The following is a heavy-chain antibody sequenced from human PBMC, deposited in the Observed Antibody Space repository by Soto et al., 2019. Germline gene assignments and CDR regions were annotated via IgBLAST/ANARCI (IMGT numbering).Heavy chain of an antibody. CDR1: GGSISSYY. CDR3: ARDGAAGTDY. CDR2: IYYSGST. V-gene: IGHV4-59*01. J-gene: IGHJ4*02. D-gene: IGHD6-13*01. Sequence: QVQLQESGPGLVKPSETLSLTCTVSGGSISSYYWSWIRQPPGKGLEWIGYIYYSGSTNYNPSLKSLVTISVDTSKNQFSLKLSSVTAADTAVYYCARDGAAGTDYWGQGTLVTVSS.